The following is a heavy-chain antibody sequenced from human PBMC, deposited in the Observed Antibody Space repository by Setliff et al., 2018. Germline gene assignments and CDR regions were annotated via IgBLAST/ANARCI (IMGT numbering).Heavy chain of an antibody. V-gene: IGHV5-51*01. D-gene: IGHD6-25*01. CDR3: ARLGAPASHDAFDI. Sequence: PGESLKISCQGSGFRFTSHWIGWVRQMPGKGLEWMGLIWPGDSDTKYSPSFQGQVTMSADKSINTAYLQWSSLKASDTAMYYCARLGAPASHDAFDIWGQGTMVTVSS. CDR1: GFRFTSHW. CDR2: IWPGDSDT. J-gene: IGHJ3*02.